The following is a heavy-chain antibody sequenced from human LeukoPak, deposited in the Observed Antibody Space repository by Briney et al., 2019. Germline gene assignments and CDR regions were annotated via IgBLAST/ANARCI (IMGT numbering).Heavy chain of an antibody. D-gene: IGHD2-2*01. CDR2: MYYSGGT. J-gene: IGHJ5*02. CDR1: VGSMRGYY. V-gene: IGHV4-59*01. Sequence: PSETLALICTVSVGSMRGYYWIWMRHPPGKGLEGMGYMYYSGGTNYSPSLESRVTISVDTSKNQSSLTLTSVTAEDAAVYYCARLGYCSSARCSNWFHPWGQGTLVTVSS. CDR3: ARLGYCSSARCSNWFHP.